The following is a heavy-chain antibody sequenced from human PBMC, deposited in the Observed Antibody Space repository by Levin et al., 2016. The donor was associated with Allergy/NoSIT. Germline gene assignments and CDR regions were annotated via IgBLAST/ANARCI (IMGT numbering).Heavy chain of an antibody. CDR3: ASWGLTWSVDY. D-gene: IGHD3-16*01. CDR2: ISYDGSNK. J-gene: IGHJ4*02. CDR1: GFTFSSYA. Sequence: GESLKISCAASGFTFSSYAMHWVRQAPGKGLEWVAVISYDGSNKYYADSVKGRFTISRDNSKNTLYLQMNSLRAEDTAVYYCASWGLTWSVDYWGQGTLVTVSS. V-gene: IGHV3-30*04.